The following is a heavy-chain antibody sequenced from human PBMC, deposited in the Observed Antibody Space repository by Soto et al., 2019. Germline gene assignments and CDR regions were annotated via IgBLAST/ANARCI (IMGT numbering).Heavy chain of an antibody. CDR1: GGSISSYY. CDR3: ARSDGGS. CDR2: IYYSGST. J-gene: IGHJ5*02. V-gene: IGHV4-59*01. D-gene: IGHD6-25*01. Sequence: PSETLSLTCTVSGGSISSYYWSWIRQPPGKGLEWIGYIYYSGSTNYNPSLKSRVTISVDTSKNQFSLKLSSVTAADTAVYYCARSDGGSWGQGTLVTVSS.